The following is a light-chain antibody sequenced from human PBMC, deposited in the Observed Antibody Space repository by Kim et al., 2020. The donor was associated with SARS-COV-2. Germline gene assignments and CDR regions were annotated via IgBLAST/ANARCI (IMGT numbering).Light chain of an antibody. Sequence: AAVGDRVTITCRASQSISSWLAWYQQKPGKAPKLLIYKASSLQTGVPSRFSGSGSGTEFTLTISSLQPDDFATYYCQQYNSYSWTFGQGTKVEIK. J-gene: IGKJ1*01. CDR3: QQYNSYSWT. CDR1: QSISSW. V-gene: IGKV1-5*03. CDR2: KAS.